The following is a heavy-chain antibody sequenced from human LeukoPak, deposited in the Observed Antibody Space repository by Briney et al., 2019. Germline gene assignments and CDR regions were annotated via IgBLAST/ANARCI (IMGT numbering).Heavy chain of an antibody. CDR1: GGSISSGSYN. V-gene: IGHV4-61*02. CDR2: IYTSGST. D-gene: IGHD3-10*01. Sequence: SETPSLTCTVSGGSISSGSYNWSWIRQPAGKGLEWIGRIYTSGSTNYNPSLKSRVTISVDTSKNQFSLKLSSVTAADTAVYYCARESHYYGSTGRFDPWGQGTLVTVSS. J-gene: IGHJ5*02. CDR3: ARESHYYGSTGRFDP.